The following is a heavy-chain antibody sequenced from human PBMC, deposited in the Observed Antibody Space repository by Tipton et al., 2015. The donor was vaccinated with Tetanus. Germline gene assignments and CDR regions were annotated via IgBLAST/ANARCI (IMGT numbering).Heavy chain of an antibody. D-gene: IGHD6-13*01. CDR3: AAAIVRWFDP. CDR2: INYAGST. Sequence: TLSLTCAVHGGSFSDNFWSWIRQSPGKGLEWIGEINYAGSTNYNPSLKSRVTMSVDTSKKEVSRKLKSVTAADTAVYYCAAAIVRWFDPWGQGTLVTVSS. V-gene: IGHV4-34*01. J-gene: IGHJ5*02. CDR1: GGSFSDNF.